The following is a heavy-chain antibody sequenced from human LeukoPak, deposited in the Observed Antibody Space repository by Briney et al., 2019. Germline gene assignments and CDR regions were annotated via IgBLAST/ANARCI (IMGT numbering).Heavy chain of an antibody. CDR3: ARANPDYGGNSLFDY. V-gene: IGHV4-31*03. CDR2: IYYSGST. D-gene: IGHD4-23*01. J-gene: IGHJ4*02. CDR1: GGSISSGGYY. Sequence: SETLSLTCTVSGGSISSGGYYWSWIRQHPGKGPEWIGYIYYSGSTYYNPSLKSRVTISVDTSKNQFSLKLSSVTAADTAVYYCARANPDYGGNSLFDYWGQGTLVTVSS.